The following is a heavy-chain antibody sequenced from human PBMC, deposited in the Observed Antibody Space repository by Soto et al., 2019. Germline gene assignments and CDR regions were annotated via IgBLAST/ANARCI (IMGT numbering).Heavy chain of an antibody. D-gene: IGHD4-17*01. Sequence: SETLSLTCTVSGGSISGRSYYRAWIRQPPGKGLEWIATIYYNGNTYYNPSLKSRATISVDASDNRFSLKLRSVTAADTAVYYCARATPVRVKGYYFDYWGQGTLVTVSS. CDR1: GGSISGRSYY. CDR3: ARATPVRVKGYYFDY. V-gene: IGHV4-39*02. CDR2: IYYNGNT. J-gene: IGHJ4*02.